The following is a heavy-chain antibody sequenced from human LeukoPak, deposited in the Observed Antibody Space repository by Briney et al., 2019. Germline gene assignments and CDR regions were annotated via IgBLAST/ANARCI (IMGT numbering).Heavy chain of an antibody. CDR3: AARTLSSGYYDG. D-gene: IGHD3-22*01. CDR1: GGSISSSSYY. Sequence: PSETLSLICTVSGGSISSSSYYWGWIRQPPGKGLEWIGSIYYSGSTYYNPYLQSRVTISVDTTKNQFSLKLSSVTAADTAVYYCAARTLSSGYYDGWGQGTLVTVSS. V-gene: IGHV4-39*01. J-gene: IGHJ4*02. CDR2: IYYSGST.